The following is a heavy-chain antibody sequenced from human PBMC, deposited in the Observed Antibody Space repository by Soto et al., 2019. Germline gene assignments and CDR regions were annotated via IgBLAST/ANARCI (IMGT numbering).Heavy chain of an antibody. CDR2: IYWNDDK. J-gene: IGHJ5*02. V-gene: IGHV2-5*01. CDR1: GLSLRTSGVG. CDR3: AKSGSSGWYGWFDP. Sequence: SGPTLVNPTQTLTLTCIFSGLSLRTSGVGVGWIRQPPGKALEWLGFIYWNDDKRYSPSLKSRLTITKDTSKNQVVLTMTNMDPVDTATYYCAKSGSSGWYGWFDPWGQGTPVTVSS. D-gene: IGHD6-19*01.